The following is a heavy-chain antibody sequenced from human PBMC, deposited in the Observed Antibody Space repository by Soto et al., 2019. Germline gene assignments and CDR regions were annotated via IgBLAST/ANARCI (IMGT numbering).Heavy chain of an antibody. CDR1: GFTFRNYW. J-gene: IGHJ4*02. CDR2: IKEDGSER. CDR3: TRGHPSIYNY. D-gene: IGHD4-4*01. V-gene: IGHV3-7*01. Sequence: EVQLVESGGGLVQPGGPLRLSCAASGFTFRNYWMSWVRQPPGKGLEWVANIKEDGSERYYVDSVKGRFTISRDNAKNSLYLQMTSLRPEDTAVYYCTRGHPSIYNYWGQGTLVTVSS.